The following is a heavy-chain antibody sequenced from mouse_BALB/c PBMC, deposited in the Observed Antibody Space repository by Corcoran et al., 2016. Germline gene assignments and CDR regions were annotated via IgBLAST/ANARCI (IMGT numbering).Heavy chain of an antibody. CDR1: GYSITSGFY. CDR2: ISYDGNN. Sequence: DVQLQESGPGLVKPSQSLSLTCSVTGYSITSGFYWNWIRQFPGNKLEWMGYISYDGNNNYNPSLKNRVSSTRDTAKNQFCLNLNSVTTEDTATYDCAREVYYGSSYCCAYWGQGTLVTVSA. V-gene: IGHV3-6*02. D-gene: IGHD1-1*01. J-gene: IGHJ3*01. CDR3: AREVYYGSSYCCAY.